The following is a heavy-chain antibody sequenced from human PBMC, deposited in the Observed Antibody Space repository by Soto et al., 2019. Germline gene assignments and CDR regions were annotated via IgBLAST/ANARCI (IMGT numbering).Heavy chain of an antibody. Sequence: QVQLVESGGGVVQPGRSLRLSCAASGFTFSAYTMHWVRQAPGKGLEWVSLISYDESDKFYADSVKGRFTISRDISKNTLYLQVTRLKSGDTAVYYCARRSGGGNCLDLWGQGTLVTVSS. CDR2: ISYDESDK. CDR3: ARRSGGGNCLDL. J-gene: IGHJ5*02. V-gene: IGHV3-30-3*01. D-gene: IGHD2-15*01. CDR1: GFTFSAYT.